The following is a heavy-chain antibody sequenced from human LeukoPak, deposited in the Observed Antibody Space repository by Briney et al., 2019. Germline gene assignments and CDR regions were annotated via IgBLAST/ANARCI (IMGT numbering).Heavy chain of an antibody. V-gene: IGHV4-34*01. CDR3: ARGGGDAFDI. CDR2: INHSGST. D-gene: IGHD2-15*01. Sequence: PSETLSLTCAVYGGSFSGYYWSWIRQPPGKGLEWIGEINHSGSTNYNPSLKSRVTISVDTSKNQFSLKLSSVTAADTAVYYCARGGGDAFDIWGQGTMVTVSS. J-gene: IGHJ3*02. CDR1: GGSFSGYY.